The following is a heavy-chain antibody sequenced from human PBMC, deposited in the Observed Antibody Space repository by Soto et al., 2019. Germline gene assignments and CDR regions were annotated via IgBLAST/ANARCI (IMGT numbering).Heavy chain of an antibody. J-gene: IGHJ6*02. CDR3: ARVAQPPSLKFYCSSTSCYGPAGDYYYYGMDV. V-gene: IGHV3-74*01. CDR2: INSDGSST. D-gene: IGHD2-2*01. Sequence: GGSLRLSCAASGFTFSSYWMHWVRQAPGKGLVWVSRINSDGSSTSYADSVKGRFTISRDNAKNTLYLQMNSLRAEDTAVYYCARVAQPPSLKFYCSSTSCYGPAGDYYYYGMDVWGQGTTVTVSS. CDR1: GFTFSSYW.